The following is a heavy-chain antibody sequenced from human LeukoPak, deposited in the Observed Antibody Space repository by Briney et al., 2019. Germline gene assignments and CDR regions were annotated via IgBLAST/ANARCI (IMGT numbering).Heavy chain of an antibody. Sequence: SETLSLTCSVSGDSIRNNYWSWIRQPPGQGLEWIGYIYSSGSTTYNPSLKSRVTISADTSKNQFSLKLSSVTAADTAVYYCARQQLVGGGYYFDYWGQGTLVTVSS. J-gene: IGHJ4*02. D-gene: IGHD6-13*01. CDR3: ARQQLVGGGYYFDY. CDR1: GDSIRNNY. CDR2: IYSSGST. V-gene: IGHV4-59*08.